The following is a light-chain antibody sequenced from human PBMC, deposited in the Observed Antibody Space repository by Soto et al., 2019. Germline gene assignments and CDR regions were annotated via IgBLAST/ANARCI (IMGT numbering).Light chain of an antibody. CDR1: RSVTKY. CDR3: QQRSSWPLT. V-gene: IGKV3-11*01. CDR2: DAS. J-gene: IGKJ4*01. Sequence: EIVLTQSPATLSLSPGARAPLSCRASRSVTKYLAWYQQKPGQAPRLLIYDASNRATGIPARFTASGSGTDFTLTISSLEPEDFAVYYCQQRSSWPLTFGGGTKVDNK.